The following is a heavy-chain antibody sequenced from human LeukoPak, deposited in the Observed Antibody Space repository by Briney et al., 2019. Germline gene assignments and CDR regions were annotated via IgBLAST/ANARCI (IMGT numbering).Heavy chain of an antibody. D-gene: IGHD3-3*01. V-gene: IGHV3-7*01. CDR3: ATHILYDFWSGYGFDY. Sequence: GGSLRLSCVASGFTFSSYSMNWVRQAPGKGLEWVANIKQDGSEKYYVDSVKGRFTISRDNAKNSLYLQMNSLRAEDTAVYYCATHILYDFWSGYGFDYWGQGTLVTVSS. J-gene: IGHJ4*02. CDR2: IKQDGSEK. CDR1: GFTFSSYS.